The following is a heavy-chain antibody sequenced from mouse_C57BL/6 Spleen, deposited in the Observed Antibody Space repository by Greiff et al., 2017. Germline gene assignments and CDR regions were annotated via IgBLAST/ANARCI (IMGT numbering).Heavy chain of an antibody. Sequence: QVQLQQPGAELVKPGASVKLSCKASGYTFTSYWMHWVKQRPGRGLEWIGRIDPISGGTKYNEKFKSKATLTVDEPSSTAYMPPSSPTSEDSAVYYCAREEKKIDYVDYWGQGTTLTVSS. J-gene: IGHJ2*01. CDR2: IDPISGGT. CDR1: GYTFTSYW. CDR3: AREEKKIDYVDY. V-gene: IGHV1-72*01.